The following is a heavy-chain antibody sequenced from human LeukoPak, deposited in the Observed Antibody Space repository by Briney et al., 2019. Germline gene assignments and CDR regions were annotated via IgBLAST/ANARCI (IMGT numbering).Heavy chain of an antibody. CDR1: GGTFSSYA. CDR2: IIPIFGTA. J-gene: IGHJ3*02. Sequence: GASVKVSCKASGGTFSSYAICWVRQAPGQGLEWMGGIIPIFGTANYAQKFQGRVTITADKSTSTAYMELSNLRSEDTAVYYCARESLGSYKTVVIVARGHDAFDMWGQGTMVTVSS. CDR3: ARESLGSYKTVVIVARGHDAFDM. V-gene: IGHV1-69*06. D-gene: IGHD3-22*01.